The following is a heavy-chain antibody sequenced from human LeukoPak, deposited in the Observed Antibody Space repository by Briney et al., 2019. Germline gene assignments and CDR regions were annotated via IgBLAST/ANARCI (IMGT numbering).Heavy chain of an antibody. J-gene: IGHJ5*02. D-gene: IGHD3-22*01. CDR2: ISAYNGKT. Sequence: ASVKVSCKTSGLTFNSYGFAWVRQAPGQGLEWMGWISAYNGKTNYAENLQDRVTLTTDTSTTTAYMELGGLRSDDTAVYYCAREGSLHHSGDYYLSWFDPWGQGTLVTVSS. CDR1: GLTFNSYG. CDR3: AREGSLHHSGDYYLSWFDP. V-gene: IGHV1-18*01.